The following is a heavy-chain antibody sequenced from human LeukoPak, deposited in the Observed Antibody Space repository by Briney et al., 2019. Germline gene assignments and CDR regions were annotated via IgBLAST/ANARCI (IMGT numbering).Heavy chain of an antibody. Sequence: PSETLSLTCPVNGGSFSGSYWSWILQPPGKGLEWIGEIHHSGSTNYNPSLKSRVTMSVDTSKNQFSLKLSSVTAADTAVYYCVRLERWLQLADYGGQGTLVTVSS. D-gene: IGHD5-24*01. CDR2: IHHSGST. J-gene: IGHJ4*02. CDR3: VRLERWLQLADY. CDR1: GGSFSGSY. V-gene: IGHV4-34*01.